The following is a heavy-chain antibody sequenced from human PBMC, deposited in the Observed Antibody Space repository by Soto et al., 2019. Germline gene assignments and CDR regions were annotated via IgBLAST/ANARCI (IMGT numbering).Heavy chain of an antibody. J-gene: IGHJ6*02. CDR1: GGSISSSNW. Sequence: SETLSLTCAVSGGSISSSNWWSWVRQPPGKGLEWIGEIYHSGSTNYNPSLKSQVTISVDKSKNQFSLKLSSVTAADTAVYYCARDNYFRVRGYYYYGIDVWGQGTTVTVSS. CDR2: IYHSGST. CDR3: ARDNYFRVRGYYYYGIDV. V-gene: IGHV4-4*02. D-gene: IGHD3-10*02.